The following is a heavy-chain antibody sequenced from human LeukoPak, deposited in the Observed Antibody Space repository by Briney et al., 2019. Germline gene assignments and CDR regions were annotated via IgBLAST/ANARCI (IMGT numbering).Heavy chain of an antibody. CDR2: ISGSGGST. D-gene: IGHD4-17*01. CDR3: AKGHGDYVDYFDY. Sequence: PGGPLRLSCAASGFTFSSYGMSWVRQAPGKGLEWVSAISGSGGSTYYADSVKGRFTISRDNSKNTLYLQMNSLRAEDTAVYYCAKGHGDYVDYFDYWGQGTLVTVSS. CDR1: GFTFSSYG. J-gene: IGHJ4*02. V-gene: IGHV3-23*01.